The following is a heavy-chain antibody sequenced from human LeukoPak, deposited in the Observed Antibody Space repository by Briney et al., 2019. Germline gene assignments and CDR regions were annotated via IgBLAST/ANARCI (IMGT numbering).Heavy chain of an antibody. CDR3: AKEGPQVGGYYPDAFDI. Sequence: GGSLRLSCAASGFTFSSYGMHWVRQAPGKGLEWVAFIRYDGSNKYYADSVKGRFTISRDNSKNTMYLQMNSLRAEDTAVYYCAKEGPQVGGYYPDAFDIWGQGTMVTVSS. D-gene: IGHD3-22*01. V-gene: IGHV3-30*02. CDR2: IRYDGSNK. J-gene: IGHJ3*02. CDR1: GFTFSSYG.